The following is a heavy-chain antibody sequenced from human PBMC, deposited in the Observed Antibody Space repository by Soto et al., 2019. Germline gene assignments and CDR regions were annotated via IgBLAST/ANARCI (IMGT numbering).Heavy chain of an antibody. Sequence: GGSLRLSCAASGFTFSSYAMSWVRQAPGKGLEWVSAISGSGGSPYYADSVKGRFTISRANSKNTLYLQMNSLRAEDTAVYYCASQRMRNRIAARKNYYYYGMDVWGQGTTVTVSS. CDR2: ISGSGGSP. J-gene: IGHJ6*02. V-gene: IGHV3-23*01. CDR1: GFTFSSYA. CDR3: ASQRMRNRIAARKNYYYYGMDV. D-gene: IGHD6-6*01.